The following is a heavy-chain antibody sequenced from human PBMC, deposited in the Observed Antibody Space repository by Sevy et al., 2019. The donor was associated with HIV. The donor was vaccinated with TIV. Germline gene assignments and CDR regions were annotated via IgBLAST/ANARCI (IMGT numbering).Heavy chain of an antibody. CDR1: GFTFSSYA. CDR2: ISGSGGST. V-gene: IGHV3-23*01. D-gene: IGHD5-12*01. J-gene: IGHJ6*02. Sequence: GGSLRLSCAASGFTFSSYAMSWVRQAPGKGLEWVSAISGSGGSTYYADSVKGRFTISRDNSKNTLYLQMNSLRAEDTAGYYCAKEGWLRLYYYGMDVWGQGTTVTVSS. CDR3: AKEGWLRLYYYGMDV.